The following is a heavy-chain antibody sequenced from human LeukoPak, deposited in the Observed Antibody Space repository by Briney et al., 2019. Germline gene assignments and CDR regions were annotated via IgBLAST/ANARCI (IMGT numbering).Heavy chain of an antibody. V-gene: IGHV1-69*05. CDR2: IIPIFGTA. Sequence: SVKVSCKASGGTFSSYAISWVRQAPGQGLEWMGGIIPIFGTANYAQKFQGRVTITTDESTSTAYMELSSLRSEDTAVYYCARGLDYYDSHHIWGQGTTVTVSS. J-gene: IGHJ3*02. D-gene: IGHD3-22*01. CDR1: GGTFSSYA. CDR3: ARGLDYYDSHHI.